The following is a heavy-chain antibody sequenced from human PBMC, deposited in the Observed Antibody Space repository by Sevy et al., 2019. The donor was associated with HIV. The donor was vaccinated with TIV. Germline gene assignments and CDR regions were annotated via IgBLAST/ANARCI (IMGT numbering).Heavy chain of an antibody. V-gene: IGHV3-43*01. J-gene: IGHJ4*02. CDR1: GFTFDDYT. Sequence: GGSLRLSCAASGFTFDDYTMHWGRQAPGKGLEWVSLISWDGGSTYYADSVKGRFTISRDNSKNSLYLQMNSLRTEDTALYYCAKEKGEGSGSYFAYWGQGTLVTVSS. CDR3: AKEKGEGSGSYFAY. D-gene: IGHD1-26*01. CDR2: ISWDGGST.